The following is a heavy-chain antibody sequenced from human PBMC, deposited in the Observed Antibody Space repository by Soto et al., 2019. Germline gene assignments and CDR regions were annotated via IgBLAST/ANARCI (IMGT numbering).Heavy chain of an antibody. CDR3: ARTGPGSLAAPPYYYYYMDV. V-gene: IGHV1-18*01. Sequence: ASVKVSCQASGYTFTSYGISWVRQAPGQGLEWMGWISAYNGNTNYAQKLQGRVTMTTDTSTSTAYMELRSLRSDDTAVYYCARTGPGSLAAPPYYYYYMDVWGKGTTVTVSS. D-gene: IGHD2-15*01. CDR2: ISAYNGNT. CDR1: GYTFTSYG. J-gene: IGHJ6*03.